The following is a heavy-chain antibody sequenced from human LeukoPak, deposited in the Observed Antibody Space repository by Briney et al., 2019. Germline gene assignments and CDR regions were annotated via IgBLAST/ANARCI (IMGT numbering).Heavy chain of an antibody. J-gene: IGHJ3*02. CDR1: GFTFSNYA. CDR2: ISYDGSNK. Sequence: GGSLRLSCAASGFTFSNYAMHWVRQAPGKGLEWVAVISYDGSNKYYADSVKGRFTISRDNSKNTLYLQMNSLRAEDTAVYYCARVGSSGYYGAFDIWGQGTMVTVSS. D-gene: IGHD3-22*01. V-gene: IGHV3-30-3*01. CDR3: ARVGSSGYYGAFDI.